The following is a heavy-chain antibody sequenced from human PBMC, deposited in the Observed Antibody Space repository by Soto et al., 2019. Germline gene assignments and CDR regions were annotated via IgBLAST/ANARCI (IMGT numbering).Heavy chain of an antibody. Sequence: GGSLRLSCAASGFTFSSYGMHWVRQAPGKGLEWVAVISYDGSNKYYADSVKGRFTISRDNSKNTLYMQVNSLRAEDTAVYYCAKDHDSSGFHDYWGQGTLVTVSS. CDR3: AKDHDSSGFHDY. CDR2: ISYDGSNK. J-gene: IGHJ4*02. V-gene: IGHV3-30*18. D-gene: IGHD3-22*01. CDR1: GFTFSSYG.